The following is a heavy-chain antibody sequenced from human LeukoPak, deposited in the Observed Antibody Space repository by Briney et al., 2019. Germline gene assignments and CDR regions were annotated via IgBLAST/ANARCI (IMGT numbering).Heavy chain of an antibody. V-gene: IGHV3-23*01. CDR1: GFTFSSYA. CDR3: ARRKYGDYCFDY. D-gene: IGHD4-17*01. CDR2: ISGGGRT. Sequence: AGSLRLSCAASGFTFSSYAMSWVRQAPGKGLEWVSAISGGGRTYYADSVNGRFTISRDNSKNTLDLQMDSLRAEDTAVYYCARRKYGDYCFDYWGQGTLVTVSS. J-gene: IGHJ4*02.